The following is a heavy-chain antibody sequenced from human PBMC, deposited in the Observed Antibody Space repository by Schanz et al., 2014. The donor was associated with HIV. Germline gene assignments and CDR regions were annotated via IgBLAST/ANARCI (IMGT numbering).Heavy chain of an antibody. V-gene: IGHV1-8*01. CDR1: GYTFTSYD. CDR2: MNPNSGNT. CDR3: ASDLSVYSSSSSV. J-gene: IGHJ6*02. D-gene: IGHD6-13*01. Sequence: QVQLVQSGAEVKKPGASVRVSCKASGYTFTSYDINWVRQATGQGLEWMGWMNPNSGNTGYAQKFQGRVTMTRDTSISTAYMELSRLRSDDTAVYYCASDLSVYSSSSSVWGQGTTVTVSS.